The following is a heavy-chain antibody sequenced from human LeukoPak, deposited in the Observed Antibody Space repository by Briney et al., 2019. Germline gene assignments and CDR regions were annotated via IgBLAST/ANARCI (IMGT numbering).Heavy chain of an antibody. CDR2: ISGSGGST. V-gene: IGHV3-23*01. Sequence: PGGSLRLSCAASGFTFSSYAMSWVRQAPGKGLEWVSAISGSGGSTYYADSVKGRFTISRDNSKNTLYLQMNSLRAEDTAVYYCAKDRRGAAAGGTFLDYWGQGTLVTVSS. J-gene: IGHJ4*02. CDR1: GFTFSSYA. CDR3: AKDRRGAAAGGTFLDY. D-gene: IGHD6-25*01.